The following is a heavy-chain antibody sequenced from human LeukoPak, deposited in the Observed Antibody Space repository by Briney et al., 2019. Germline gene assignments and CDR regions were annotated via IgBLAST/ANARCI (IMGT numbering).Heavy chain of an antibody. J-gene: IGHJ4*02. V-gene: IGHV3-7*01. CDR3: ADYSGGVRY. CDR2: IKQDGSEK. D-gene: IGHD1-26*01. CDR1: GFSFSNYA. Sequence: GGSLRLSCAAPGFSFSNYAMSWVRQAPGKGLEWVANIKQDGSEKYYVDSVKGRFTISRDNAKNSLYLQMNSLRAEDTAVYYCADYSGGVRYWGQGTLVAVSS.